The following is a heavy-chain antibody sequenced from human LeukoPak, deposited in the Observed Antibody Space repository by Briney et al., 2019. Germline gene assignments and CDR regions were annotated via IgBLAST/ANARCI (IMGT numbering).Heavy chain of an antibody. Sequence: GGSLRLSCAASEFALSTYWMHWVRQAPGKGLVWVSLINSDGSSTSYADSVKGRFTISRDNAKNTLYLQMNSLRAEDMAVYYCARVSAGYYMDVWGKGTTVTVSS. CDR3: ARVSAGYYMDV. J-gene: IGHJ6*03. V-gene: IGHV3-74*01. CDR2: INSDGSST. CDR1: EFALSTYW.